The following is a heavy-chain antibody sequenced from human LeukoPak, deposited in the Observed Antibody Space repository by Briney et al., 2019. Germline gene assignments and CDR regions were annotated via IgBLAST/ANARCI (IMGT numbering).Heavy chain of an antibody. V-gene: IGHV3-9*01. D-gene: IGHD4-11*01. J-gene: IGHJ4*02. CDR2: ISWNSGRI. CDR3: ARDPELTSNYWGNFDY. Sequence: GGSLRLSCAASGFTFDDYAMHWVRQAPGKGLEWDSGISWNSGRINYADSVKGRFTISRDNAKNSLYLQMNSLRAEDTAVYYCARDPELTSNYWGNFDYWGQGTLVTVSS. CDR1: GFTFDDYA.